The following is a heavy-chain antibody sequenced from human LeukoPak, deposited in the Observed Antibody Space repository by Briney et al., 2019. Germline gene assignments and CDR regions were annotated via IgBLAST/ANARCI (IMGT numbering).Heavy chain of an antibody. V-gene: IGHV3-15*01. CDR2: IKSNADGGTP. CDR3: TTFYHEYSPY. Sequence: GGSLGLSCAASGFSFMNAWMIWVRQAPGKGLEWVGRIKSNADGGTPDYAAPARGRFTISRDDSKNTLYLQMNSLKTEDIAVYYCTTFYHEYSPYWGRGTLVTVSS. D-gene: IGHD2/OR15-2a*01. CDR1: GFSFMNAW. J-gene: IGHJ4*02.